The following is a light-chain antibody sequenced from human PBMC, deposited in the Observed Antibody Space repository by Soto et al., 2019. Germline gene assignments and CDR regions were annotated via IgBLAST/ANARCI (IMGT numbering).Light chain of an antibody. V-gene: IGKV3-20*01. CDR3: QQYASSPWT. J-gene: IGKJ1*01. CDR2: GAS. Sequence: EIVLTQSPGTLSLSPGERATLSCRASQSVTSNYLAWYQQKPGQAPSLLIYGASARAAGIPDRFSGSGTGTDFALTISGLEPEEFAVYFCQQYASSPWTFGQGTKVDIK. CDR1: QSVTSNY.